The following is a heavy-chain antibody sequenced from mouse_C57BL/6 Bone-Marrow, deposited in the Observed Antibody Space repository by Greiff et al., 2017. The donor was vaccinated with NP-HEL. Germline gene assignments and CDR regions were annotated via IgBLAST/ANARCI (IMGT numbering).Heavy chain of an antibody. V-gene: IGHV5-6*01. CDR2: ISSGGSYT. CDR3: APYWYFDV. J-gene: IGHJ1*03. Sequence: EVMLVESGGDLVKPGGSLKLSCAASGFTFSSYGMSWVRQTPDKRLEWVATISSGGSYTYYPDSVKGRFTISRDNAKNTLYLQMSSLKSEDTAMYYCAPYWYFDVWGTGTTVTVSS. CDR1: GFTFSSYG.